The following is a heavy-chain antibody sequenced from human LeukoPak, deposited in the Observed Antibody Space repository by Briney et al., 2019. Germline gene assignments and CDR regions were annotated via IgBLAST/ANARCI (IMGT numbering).Heavy chain of an antibody. CDR2: ISSSSSYI. J-gene: IGHJ6*02. CDR3: ARQGYYDSSGYIYGMDV. V-gene: IGHV3-21*01. Sequence: PGGSLRLSCAASGFTFGSYSMNWVRQAPGKGLEWVSSISSSSSYIYYADSVKGRFTISRDNAKNSLYLQMNSLRAEDTAVYYCARQGYYDSSGYIYGMDVWGQGTTVTVSS. CDR1: GFTFGSYS. D-gene: IGHD3-22*01.